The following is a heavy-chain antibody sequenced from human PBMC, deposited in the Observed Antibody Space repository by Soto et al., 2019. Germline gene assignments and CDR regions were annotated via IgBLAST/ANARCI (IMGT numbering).Heavy chain of an antibody. CDR3: ARLKDTGVVTAAFDI. J-gene: IGHJ3*02. CDR2: IRSKANSYAT. V-gene: IGHV3-73*01. CDR1: GFTFSDSA. D-gene: IGHD5-18*01. Sequence: GGSLRLSCAASGFTFSDSAFHWVRQASGKGLEWVGRIRSKANSYATAYAASVKGRFTISRDESRSTTYLQMNSLKTEDTAVYYCARLKDTGVVTAAFDIWGQGTVVTVSS.